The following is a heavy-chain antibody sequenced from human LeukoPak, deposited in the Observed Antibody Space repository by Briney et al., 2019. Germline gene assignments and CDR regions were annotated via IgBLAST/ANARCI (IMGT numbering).Heavy chain of an antibody. CDR2: IYSSGNT. CDR1: GGSFSRNF. J-gene: IGHJ4*02. D-gene: IGHD2-15*01. Sequence: SETLSLTCTVSGGSFSRNFWTWIRKPAGKGLEWIGRIYSSGNTNYNPSLKSRVTMSVDMSKSQFSLKLTSMTAADTAVYYCARDGGLLLPLDSWGQGILVTVSS. V-gene: IGHV4-4*07. CDR3: ARDGGLLLPLDS.